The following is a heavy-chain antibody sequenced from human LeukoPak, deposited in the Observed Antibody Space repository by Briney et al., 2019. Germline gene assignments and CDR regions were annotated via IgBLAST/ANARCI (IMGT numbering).Heavy chain of an antibody. J-gene: IGHJ4*02. CDR2: IYWDDDK. CDR3: AHRRSGYNWNHGDFDY. Sequence: QTLSLTCTFSGFSISTSGVGVGWIRPPPEKAPEWLAFIYWDDDKRYSPSLKSRLTITKVTAKIQVVLIMTNMDPVDTATYYCAHRRSGYNWNHGDFDYWGQGSLVTVSS. CDR1: GFSISTSGVG. D-gene: IGHD1-14*01. V-gene: IGHV2-5*02.